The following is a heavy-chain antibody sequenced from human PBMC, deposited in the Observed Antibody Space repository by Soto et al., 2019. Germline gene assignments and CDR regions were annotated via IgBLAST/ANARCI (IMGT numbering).Heavy chain of an antibody. J-gene: IGHJ6*02. V-gene: IGHV3-30*18. CDR1: GFTFSSYG. CDR3: AKDLRVGTYYGMDG. CDR2: ISYDGSNK. Sequence: GGSLRLSCAASGFTFSSYGMHWVRQAPGKGLEWVALISYDGSNKYYADSVKGRFTISRDNSKNTLYLQMNSLRAEDTAVHYCAKDLRVGTYYGMDGWGQGTTVTVSS. D-gene: IGHD1-1*01.